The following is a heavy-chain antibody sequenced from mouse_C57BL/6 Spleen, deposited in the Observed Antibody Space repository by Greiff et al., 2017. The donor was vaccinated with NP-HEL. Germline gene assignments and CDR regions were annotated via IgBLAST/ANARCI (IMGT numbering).Heavy chain of an antibody. V-gene: IGHV5-9-1*02. J-gene: IGHJ3*01. D-gene: IGHD1-1*01. CDR3: TRALGYGSSPAWFAY. CDR1: GFTFSSYA. CDR2: ISSGGDYI. Sequence: EVQRVESGEGLVKPGGSLKLSCAASGFTFSSYAMSWVRQTPEKRLEWVAYISSGGDYIYYADTVKGRFTISRDNARNTLYLQMSSLKSEDTAMYYCTRALGYGSSPAWFAYWGQGTLVTVSA.